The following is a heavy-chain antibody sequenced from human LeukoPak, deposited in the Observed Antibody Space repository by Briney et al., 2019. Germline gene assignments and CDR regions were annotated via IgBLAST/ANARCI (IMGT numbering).Heavy chain of an antibody. CDR2: IYYSGST. CDR3: ARGKSKFDY. V-gene: IGHV4-59*01. CDR1: GDSISSYY. J-gene: IGHJ4*02. Sequence: PSETLSLTCTVSGDSISSYYWSWIRQPPGKGLEWIGYIYYSGSTNYNPSLKSRVTISVDTSKNLFSLKLSSVTAADTAVYYCARGKSKFDYWGQGTLVTVSS.